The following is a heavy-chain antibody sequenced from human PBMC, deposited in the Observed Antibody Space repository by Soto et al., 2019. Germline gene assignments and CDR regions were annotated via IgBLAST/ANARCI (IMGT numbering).Heavy chain of an antibody. V-gene: IGHV1-3*01. CDR1: GYTFTSYA. Sequence: ASVKVSCKASGYTFTSYAMHWVRQAPGQRLEWMGWINAGNGNTKYSQKFQGRVTITRDTSASTAYMELSSLRSEDTAVYYCARDRSLEMATIGAFDIWGQGTMVTVS. D-gene: IGHD5-12*01. CDR2: INAGNGNT. J-gene: IGHJ3*02. CDR3: ARDRSLEMATIGAFDI.